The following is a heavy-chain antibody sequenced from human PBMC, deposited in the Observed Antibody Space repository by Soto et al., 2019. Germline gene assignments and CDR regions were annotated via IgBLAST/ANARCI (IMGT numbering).Heavy chain of an antibody. J-gene: IGHJ4*02. Sequence: GGSLRLSCAASGFTFASYAMSWLRQAPGKGLEWVSLISGSGGATFYADSVKGRFTISRDNFKNTLYLQMNSLRVDDTAVYYCTSLGQFDYWGQGALVTVSS. CDR3: TSLGQFDY. CDR2: ISGSGGAT. D-gene: IGHD7-27*01. V-gene: IGHV3-23*01. CDR1: GFTFASYA.